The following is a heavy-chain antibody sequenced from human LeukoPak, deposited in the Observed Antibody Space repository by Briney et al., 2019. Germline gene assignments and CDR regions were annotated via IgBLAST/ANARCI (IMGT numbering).Heavy chain of an antibody. CDR3: SRGVEATDS. Sequence: GGSLLLSCTASGFTFSSYWMHWVRQAPGKGLEWVSRITSDGSSTSHADSVKGRFTISRDNAKNTLYLQMNSLRAEDTAVYYCSRGVEATDSWGQGTRVTVSS. V-gene: IGHV3-74*01. D-gene: IGHD1-26*01. CDR2: ITSDGSST. J-gene: IGHJ4*02. CDR1: GFTFSSYW.